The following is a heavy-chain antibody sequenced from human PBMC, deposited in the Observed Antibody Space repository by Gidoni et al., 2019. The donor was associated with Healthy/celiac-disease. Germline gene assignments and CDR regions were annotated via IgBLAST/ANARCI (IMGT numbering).Heavy chain of an antibody. CDR1: GFTFSSYW. V-gene: IGHV3-7*01. J-gene: IGHJ5*02. Sequence: EVQLVESGGGLVQPGGSLRLSCAASGFTFSSYWMSWVRQAPGKGLEWVANIKQDGSEKYYVDSVKGRFTISRDNAKNSLYLQMNSLRAEDTAVYYCARDGEPIAVATWFDPWGQGTLVTVSS. D-gene: IGHD6-19*01. CDR3: ARDGEPIAVATWFDP. CDR2: IKQDGSEK.